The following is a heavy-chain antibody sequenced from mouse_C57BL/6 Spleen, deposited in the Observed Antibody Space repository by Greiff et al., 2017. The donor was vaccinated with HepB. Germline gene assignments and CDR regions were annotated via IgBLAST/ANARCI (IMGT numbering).Heavy chain of an antibody. J-gene: IGHJ4*01. CDR2: IYPGDGDT. V-gene: IGHV1-82*01. CDR1: GYAFSSSW. D-gene: IGHD1-1*01. Sequence: QVQLKQSGPELVKPGASVKISCKASGYAFSSSWMNWVKQRPGKGLEWIGRIYPGDGDTNYNGKFKGKATLTADKSSSTAYMQLSSLTSEDSAVYFCARALDYYGSSAMDYWGQGTSVTVSS. CDR3: ARALDYYGSSAMDY.